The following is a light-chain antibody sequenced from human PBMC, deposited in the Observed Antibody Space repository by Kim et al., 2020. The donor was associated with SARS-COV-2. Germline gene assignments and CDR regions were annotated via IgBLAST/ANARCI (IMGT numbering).Light chain of an antibody. CDR3: QQYTTSPPAYT. CDR2: GAS. Sequence: PVEGATLACRASQSISSEFLAWYQQISGQPPRLLIFGASNRAAGIPDRFSGGGSGTDFTLTITRLEPADSAVYYCQQYTTSPPAYTFGQGTKLEI. CDR1: QSISSEF. V-gene: IGKV3-20*01. J-gene: IGKJ2*01.